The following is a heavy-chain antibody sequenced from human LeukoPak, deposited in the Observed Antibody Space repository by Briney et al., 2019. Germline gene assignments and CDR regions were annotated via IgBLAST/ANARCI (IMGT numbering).Heavy chain of an antibody. D-gene: IGHD3-22*01. Sequence: PSETLSLTCAVSGGSISSGGYSWSWIRQPPGKGLEWIGYIYHNGSTYYNPSLKSRVTISEDTSKNQFSLKLSSVTAADTAVYYCARTSFYYDSSGYNNWFDPWGQGTLVIASS. CDR1: GGSISSGGYS. CDR3: ARTSFYYDSSGYNNWFDP. J-gene: IGHJ5*02. CDR2: IYHNGST. V-gene: IGHV4-30-4*07.